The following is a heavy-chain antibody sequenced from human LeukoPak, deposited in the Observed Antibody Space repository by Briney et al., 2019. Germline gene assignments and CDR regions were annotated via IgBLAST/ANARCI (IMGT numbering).Heavy chain of an antibody. CDR1: GDTFSNYA. V-gene: IGHV1-69*13. CDR3: ARDEYVEDTAMVVLDGMDV. J-gene: IGHJ6*02. Sequence: ASVKVSCKASGDTFSNYAVTWVRQAPGQGLEWMGGIIPILATTNYAQKFQGKVTITADDSTSTAYMELRSLRSDDTAVYYCARDEYVEDTAMVVLDGMDVWGQGTTVTVSS. CDR2: IIPILATT. D-gene: IGHD5-18*01.